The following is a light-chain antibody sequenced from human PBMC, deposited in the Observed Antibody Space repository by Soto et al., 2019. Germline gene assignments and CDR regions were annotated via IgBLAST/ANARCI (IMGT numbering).Light chain of an antibody. CDR2: KVS. J-gene: IGKJ2*01. CDR1: QSLVHSDGNTH. Sequence: DVVMTQSPLSLPVTLGQPASISCRSTQSLVHSDGNTHLNWFQQRPGQSPRRLICKVSNRESGVPDRFSGSVSGTDFTLKISRVESEDVGVYYCMQGTHWPYTFGQGTKLEIK. CDR3: MQGTHWPYT. V-gene: IGKV2-30*02.